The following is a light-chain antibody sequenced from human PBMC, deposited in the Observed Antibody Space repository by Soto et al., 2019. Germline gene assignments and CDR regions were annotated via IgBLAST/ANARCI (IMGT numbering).Light chain of an antibody. Sequence: DIQMAQSASTLSDSGADRVTITCRASQSISSWLAWYQLKPGKAPSLLIVDASTSHSGVPSRLSGGGSGTDFTIPIRSLQPDDSATYHCQQFATSTTFGQGTKVDIK. V-gene: IGKV1-5*01. CDR3: QQFATSTT. CDR2: DAS. CDR1: QSISSW. J-gene: IGKJ1*01.